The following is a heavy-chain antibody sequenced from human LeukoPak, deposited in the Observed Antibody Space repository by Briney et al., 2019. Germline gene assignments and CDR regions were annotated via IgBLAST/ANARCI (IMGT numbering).Heavy chain of an antibody. V-gene: IGHV1-69*01. J-gene: IGHJ3*02. Sequence: ASVKVSCKASGGTFSSYAISWVRQAPGQGLEWMGGIIPIFGTANYAQKFQGRVTITADESTSTAYMELSSLRSEDTAVYHCARDADYYDSSRGAFDIWGQGTMVTVSS. CDR2: IIPIFGTA. D-gene: IGHD3-22*01. CDR3: ARDADYYDSSRGAFDI. CDR1: GGTFSSYA.